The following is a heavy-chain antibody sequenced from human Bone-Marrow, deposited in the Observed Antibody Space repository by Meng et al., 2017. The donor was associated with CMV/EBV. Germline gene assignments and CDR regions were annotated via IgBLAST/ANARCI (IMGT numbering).Heavy chain of an antibody. V-gene: IGHV4-59*01. CDR2: IYYSGGT. CDR1: GGSINSYY. CDR3: ARGGYSSWSVETA. Sequence: SETLSLTCTVSGGSINSYYWSWIRQPPGKGLEWIGYIYYSGGTNYNPSLESRVTISVDTSKKQFSLKLTSVTAADTAVNYCARGGYSSWSVETAWGQGTLVTVSS. J-gene: IGHJ1*01. D-gene: IGHD6-6*01.